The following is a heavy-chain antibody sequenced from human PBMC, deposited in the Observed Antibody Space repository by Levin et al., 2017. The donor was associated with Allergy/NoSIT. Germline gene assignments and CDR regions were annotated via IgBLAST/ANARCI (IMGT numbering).Heavy chain of an antibody. CDR2: IYTSGST. V-gene: IGHV4-61*02. CDR1: GGSISSGSYY. J-gene: IGHJ6*03. CDR3: AREGYSYGYSYYYYMDG. D-gene: IGHD5-18*01. Sequence: SETLSLTCTVSGGSISSGSYYWSWIRQPAGKGLEWIGRIYTSGSTNYNPSLKSRVTISVDTSKNQFSLKLSSVTAADTAVYYCAREGYSYGYSYYYYMDGWGKGTTVTVSS.